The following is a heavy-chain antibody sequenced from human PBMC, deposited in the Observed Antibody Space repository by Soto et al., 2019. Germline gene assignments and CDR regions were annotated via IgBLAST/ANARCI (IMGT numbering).Heavy chain of an antibody. Sequence: QVQLVQSGAEVKKPGSSVKVSCKSSGGTFSTYGINWVRQAPGQGLEWMGMIIPNFGTPTYAQKFRGRVSITADESTSTAYMELSSLTSDDTAFYYCARDGRSSSYGFWGQGTLVTVSS. CDR2: IIPNFGTP. CDR1: GGTFSTYG. V-gene: IGHV1-69*18. D-gene: IGHD6-13*01. CDR3: ARDGRSSSYGF. J-gene: IGHJ1*01.